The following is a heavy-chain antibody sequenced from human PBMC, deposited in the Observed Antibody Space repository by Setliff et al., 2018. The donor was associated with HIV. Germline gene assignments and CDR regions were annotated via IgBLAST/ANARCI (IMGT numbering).Heavy chain of an antibody. CDR1: GYSISTAYY. V-gene: IGHV4-38-2*02. Sequence: SETLSLTCAVSGYSISTAYYWGWIRQPPGKGLEWIGHIHTSGSSSYNPSLKSRVIISLDTSKNQISLKLNSVTAADTAVYYCARDLLGSSSLVDYWGQGTLVTVSS. J-gene: IGHJ4*02. CDR2: IHTSGSS. CDR3: ARDLLGSSSLVDY. D-gene: IGHD6-6*01.